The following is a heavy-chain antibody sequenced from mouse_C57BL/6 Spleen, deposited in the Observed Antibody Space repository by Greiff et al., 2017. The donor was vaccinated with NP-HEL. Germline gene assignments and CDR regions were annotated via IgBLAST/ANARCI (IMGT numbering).Heavy chain of an antibody. V-gene: IGHV1-47*01. CDR1: GYTFTTYP. D-gene: IGHD1-1*01. CDR2: FHPYNDDT. Sequence: VKLMESGAELVKPGASVKMSCKASGYTFTTYPIEWMKQNHGKSLEWIGNFHPYNDDTKYNEKFKGKATLTVEKSSSTVYLELSRLTSDDSAVYYCARCSSSFYYAMDYWGQGTSVTVSS. J-gene: IGHJ4*01. CDR3: ARCSSSFYYAMDY.